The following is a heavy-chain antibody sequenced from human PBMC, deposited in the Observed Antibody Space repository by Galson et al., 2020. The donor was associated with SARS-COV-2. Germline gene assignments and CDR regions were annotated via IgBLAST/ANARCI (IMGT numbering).Heavy chain of an antibody. D-gene: IGHD3-22*01. CDR2: IYYSGGT. CDR3: ARSVNYYDGSGYYLNWYIDL. J-gene: IGHJ2*01. Sequence: SETLSLTCTVSGGSISGFYWSWIRQPPGKGLEWIGYIYYSGGTNYNPSLKSRVTISVDMSKNQFSLKLSSVTAADTAVYYCARSVNYYDGSGYYLNWYIDLWGRGTLVTVSS. V-gene: IGHV4-59*01. CDR1: GGSISGFY.